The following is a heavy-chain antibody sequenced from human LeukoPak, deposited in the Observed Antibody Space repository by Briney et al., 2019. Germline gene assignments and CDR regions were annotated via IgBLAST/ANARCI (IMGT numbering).Heavy chain of an antibody. CDR2: ICPGVSDA. CDR1: GYSFTSYC. Sequence: GESLKISCKGSGYSFTSYCIGWVRQMPGKGLEWMGIICPGVSDARYTPSFQGQVTISADKSISTAYLQWSSLKASDTAMYYCARQASVPGYYDSSGYHPFDYWGQGTLVTVSP. D-gene: IGHD3-22*01. CDR3: ARQASVPGYYDSSGYHPFDY. V-gene: IGHV5-51*01. J-gene: IGHJ4*02.